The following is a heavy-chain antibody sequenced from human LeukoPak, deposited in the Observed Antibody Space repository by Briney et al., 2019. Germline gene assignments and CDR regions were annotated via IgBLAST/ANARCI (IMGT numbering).Heavy chain of an antibody. V-gene: IGHV3-48*02. D-gene: IGHD5-12*01. Sequence: PGGSLRLSCAASGFTFSNYAMNWVRQAPGKGLAWVSYISSTSTTIYYADSVRGRFTISRDNAKNSLYLQMNSLRDEDTAVYYCARGGYEFDYWGQGTLVTVSS. CDR3: ARGGYEFDY. J-gene: IGHJ4*02. CDR2: ISSTSTTI. CDR1: GFTFSNYA.